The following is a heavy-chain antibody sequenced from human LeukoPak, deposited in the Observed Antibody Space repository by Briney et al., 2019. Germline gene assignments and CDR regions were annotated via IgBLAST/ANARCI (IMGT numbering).Heavy chain of an antibody. CDR2: FDPEDGET. V-gene: IGHV1-24*01. CDR1: GYTLTEFS. D-gene: IGHD6-19*01. Sequence: ASVKVSCKVSGYTLTEFSMHWVRQAPGQGLEWMGGFDPEDGETIYAQKFQGRVTVTEDTSTDTAYMDLSSLRSEDTAVYYCATGYSSGWTWYNWFDPWGQGTLVTVSS. J-gene: IGHJ5*02. CDR3: ATGYSSGWTWYNWFDP.